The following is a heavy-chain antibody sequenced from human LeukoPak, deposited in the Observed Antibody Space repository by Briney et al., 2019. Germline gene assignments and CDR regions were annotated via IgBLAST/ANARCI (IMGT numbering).Heavy chain of an antibody. V-gene: IGHV4-39*07. J-gene: IGHJ4*02. D-gene: IGHD3-22*01. CDR1: GGSIGSITYY. Sequence: PSETLSLTSSASGGSIGSITYYWAWIRQPPGKGLEWIGSLHYSGSTDYNPSLKSRVTMSVDTSKNQFSLKLSSVTAADTAVYYCARGGYYYDSSGYYPFDYWGQGTLVTVSS. CDR3: ARGGYYYDSSGYYPFDY. CDR2: LHYSGST.